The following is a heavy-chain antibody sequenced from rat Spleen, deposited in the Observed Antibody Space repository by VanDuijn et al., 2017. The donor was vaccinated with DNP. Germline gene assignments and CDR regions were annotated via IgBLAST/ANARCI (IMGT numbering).Heavy chain of an antibody. CDR3: AEETTGVY. CDR1: GFSLTSYH. V-gene: IGHV2-27*01. Sequence: QVQLKESGPGLIQPSQTLSLTCTVSGFSLTSYHVHWVRQPPGKGLEGMGRIWGDGSTNYNSALKSRLGISRDTSKSQVFLTMNSMQTDDTAVYYGAEETTGVYWGHGVMVTVSS. D-gene: IGHD1-1*01. CDR2: IWGDGST. J-gene: IGHJ2*01.